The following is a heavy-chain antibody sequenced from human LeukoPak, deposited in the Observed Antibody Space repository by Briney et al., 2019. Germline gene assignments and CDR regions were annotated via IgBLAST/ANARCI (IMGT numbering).Heavy chain of an antibody. CDR3: AKDRRGIVAAGKFDY. V-gene: IGHV3-30*04. J-gene: IGHJ4*02. CDR2: ISYDGSNE. CDR1: GFTFSSYV. D-gene: IGHD6-13*01. Sequence: GGSLRLSCAASGFTFSSYVMHWVRQAPGKGLEWVAIISYDGSNEYYADSVKGRFTISRDNSKNTLYLQMNSLRAEDTAVYYCAKDRRGIVAAGKFDYWGQGTLVTVSS.